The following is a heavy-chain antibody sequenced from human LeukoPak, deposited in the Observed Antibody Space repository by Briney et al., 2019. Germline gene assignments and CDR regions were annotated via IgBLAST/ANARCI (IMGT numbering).Heavy chain of an antibody. V-gene: IGHV3-66*01. Sequence: GGSLRLSCAASGFAVSSNYMSWVRQAPGKGLEWASVIYSGGSTYYADSVKGRFTISRDNSKNTLYLQMTSLRVEDTAVYYCARALSPADYFDSWGQGTLVTVSS. D-gene: IGHD6-19*01. CDR2: IYSGGST. CDR3: ARALSPADYFDS. J-gene: IGHJ4*02. CDR1: GFAVSSNY.